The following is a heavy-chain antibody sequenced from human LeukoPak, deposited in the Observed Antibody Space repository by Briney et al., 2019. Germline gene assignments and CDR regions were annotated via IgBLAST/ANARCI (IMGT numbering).Heavy chain of an antibody. J-gene: IGHJ3*02. CDR3: ARGSMIVVVGKPFDI. D-gene: IGHD3-22*01. CDR2: INHSGST. V-gene: IGHV4-34*01. Sequence: SETLSLTCAVYGGSFSGYYWSWIRQPPGKGLEWIGEINHSGSTNYNPSLKSRVTISVDTSKNQFSLKLSSVTAADTAVYYCARGSMIVVVGKPFDIWGQGTMVTVSS. CDR1: GGSFSGYY.